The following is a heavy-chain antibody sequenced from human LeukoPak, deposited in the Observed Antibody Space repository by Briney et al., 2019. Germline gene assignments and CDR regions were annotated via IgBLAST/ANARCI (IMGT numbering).Heavy chain of an antibody. D-gene: IGHD3-16*01. J-gene: IGHJ4*02. Sequence: PGGSLRLSCTASGFTFGDYAMSWVRQAPGKGLEWVGFIRSKAYGGTTEYAASVKGRFTISRNDSKSIAYLQMNSLKTEDTAVYYCTRERGGGYFDYWGQGTLVTVSS. CDR3: TRERGGGYFDY. CDR1: GFTFGDYA. V-gene: IGHV3-49*04. CDR2: IRSKAYGGTT.